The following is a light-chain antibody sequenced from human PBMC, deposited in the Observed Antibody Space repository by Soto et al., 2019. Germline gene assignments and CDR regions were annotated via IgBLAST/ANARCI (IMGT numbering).Light chain of an antibody. Sequence: QAALTQPASVSGYPGQSSTISCTGTSSDVGGYNYVSWYQHHPGKAPKLMIFDVSNRPSGVSNRFSGSKSGNTASLTISGLQPEDEADYYCSSYTTSNTRQIVFGTGTKVTV. CDR3: SSYTTSNTRQIV. CDR2: DVS. J-gene: IGLJ1*01. CDR1: SSDVGGYNY. V-gene: IGLV2-14*03.